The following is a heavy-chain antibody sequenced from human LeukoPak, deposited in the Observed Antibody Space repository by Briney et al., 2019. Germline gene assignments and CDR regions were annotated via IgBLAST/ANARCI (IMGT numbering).Heavy chain of an antibody. CDR1: GFSFSSFS. CDR3: ARGEPGFGGLPTVLDN. J-gene: IGHJ4*02. Sequence: PGGSLRLSCAASGFSFSSFSMTWVRQAPGKGLEWVSSISSSTTFIDYADSVKGRFTISRDNAKDSLYLQMNSLRAEDTAVYYCARGEPGFGGLPTVLDNWGQGALVTVSS. V-gene: IGHV3-21*01. CDR2: ISSSTTFI. D-gene: IGHD4-23*01.